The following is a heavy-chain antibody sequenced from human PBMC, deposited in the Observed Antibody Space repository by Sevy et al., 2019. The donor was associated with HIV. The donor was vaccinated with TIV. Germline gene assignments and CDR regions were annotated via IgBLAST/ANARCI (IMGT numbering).Heavy chain of an antibody. CDR1: GFAFSTHA. CDR3: TRDGGYSVKWYPLY. CDR2: ISYDGTET. Sequence: CLRLSCAASGFAFSTHAMHWVRQAPGKGLERVAVISYDGTETFYAASVEGRFTISRYNSKNMLSLQMNSLRPEDTAVYYCTRDGGYSVKWYPLYWGHGTLVSVSS. D-gene: IGHD1-26*01. J-gene: IGHJ4*01. V-gene: IGHV3-30*01.